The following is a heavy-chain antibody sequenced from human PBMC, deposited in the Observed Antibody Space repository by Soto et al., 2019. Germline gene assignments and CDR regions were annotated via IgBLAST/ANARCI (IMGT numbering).Heavy chain of an antibody. Sequence: GGSLRLSCAASGFTFSSYGMHWVRQAPGKGLEWVAVIWYDGSNKYYADSVKGRFTISRDNSKNTLYLQMNSLRAEDTAVYYCARASHHYYGSGSYDSWGQGTLVTVSS. CDR3: ARASHHYYGSGSYDS. CDR1: GFTFSSYG. CDR2: IWYDGSNK. J-gene: IGHJ4*02. D-gene: IGHD3-10*01. V-gene: IGHV3-33*01.